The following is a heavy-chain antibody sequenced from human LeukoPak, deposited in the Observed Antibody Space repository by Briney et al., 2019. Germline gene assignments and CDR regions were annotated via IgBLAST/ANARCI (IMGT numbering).Heavy chain of an antibody. D-gene: IGHD3/OR15-3a*01. CDR1: GGSISSYY. CDR2: IYYSGST. CDR3: ARWGLVGHFDY. Sequence: PSETLSLTCTVSGGSISSYYWSWVRQPPGKGLEWIGYIYYSGSTNYNPSLKSRVTISVDTSKNQFSLKLSSVTAADTAVYYCARWGLVGHFDYWGQGTLVTVSS. V-gene: IGHV4-59*01. J-gene: IGHJ4*02.